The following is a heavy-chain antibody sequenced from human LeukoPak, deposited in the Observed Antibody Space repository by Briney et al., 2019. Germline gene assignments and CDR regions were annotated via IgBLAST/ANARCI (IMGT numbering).Heavy chain of an antibody. CDR1: GFTFSSYA. Sequence: GGSLRLSCAASGFTFSSYAMHWVRQAPGKGLEYVSAISSNGGSTYYANSVKGRFTISRDNSKNTLYLQMGSLRAEDMAVYYCAKVGAKAFAIWGQRTMVTVSS. CDR2: ISSNGGST. CDR3: AKVGAKAFAI. D-gene: IGHD1-26*01. V-gene: IGHV3-64*01. J-gene: IGHJ3*02.